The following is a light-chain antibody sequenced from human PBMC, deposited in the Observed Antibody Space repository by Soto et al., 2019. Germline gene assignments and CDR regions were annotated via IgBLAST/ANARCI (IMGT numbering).Light chain of an antibody. V-gene: IGKV3-20*01. CDR1: QSVSSRY. J-gene: IGKJ4*01. CDR2: GAS. CDR3: QQYGNSVT. Sequence: EIVLAQSLGTLSLSPGERATLSCGASQSVSSRYLAWYQQKPGQAPRLLIYGASNRATGIPDRFSGSGSETDFTLTISRLEPEEFAVYHCQQYGNSVTFGGGTKVEIK.